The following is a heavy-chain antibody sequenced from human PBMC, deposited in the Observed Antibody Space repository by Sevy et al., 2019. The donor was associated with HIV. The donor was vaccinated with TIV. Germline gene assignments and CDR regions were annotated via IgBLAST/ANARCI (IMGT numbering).Heavy chain of an antibody. J-gene: IGHJ6*01. V-gene: IGHV3-30*04. CDR1: GFTFRSYS. CDR2: ISYDGRNT. Sequence: GGSLRLSCAASGFTFRSYSMHWVRQAPGKGLEWLTLISYDGRNTYYADSVKTRFTISRDNSNNTLYLQMNSLRPEDTAVYYCARGSVSGIFFCYGLDIWGQGTTVTVSS. CDR3: ARGSVSGIFFCYGLDI. D-gene: IGHD1-20*01.